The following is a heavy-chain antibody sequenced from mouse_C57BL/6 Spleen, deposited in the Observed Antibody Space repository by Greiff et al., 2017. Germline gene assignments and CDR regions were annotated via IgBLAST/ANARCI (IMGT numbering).Heavy chain of an antibody. D-gene: IGHD1-1*01. V-gene: IGHV1-4*01. CDR3: ASTVGSYWYFDV. Sequence: QVQLQQSGAELARPGASVKMSCKASGYTFTSYTMHWVKQRPGQGLEWIGYINPSSGYTKYNQKFEDKATLTADKSSSTAYMQLSSLTSEDSAVYYCASTVGSYWYFDVWGTGTTVTVSS. CDR2: INPSSGYT. J-gene: IGHJ1*03. CDR1: GYTFTSYT.